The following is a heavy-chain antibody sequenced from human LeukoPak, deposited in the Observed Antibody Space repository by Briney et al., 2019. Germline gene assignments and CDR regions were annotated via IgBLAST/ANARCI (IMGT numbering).Heavy chain of an antibody. CDR3: ARDLSSGWYGL. Sequence: GGSLRPSCAASGFSFSNYWMSWVRQAPGKGLEWVANIKQDGSEKYYVDSVKGRFTIPRDNAKNSLYLQMNSLRAEDTAVYYCARDLSSGWYGLWGQGTLVTVSS. V-gene: IGHV3-7*01. CDR1: GFSFSNYW. D-gene: IGHD6-19*01. CDR2: IKQDGSEK. J-gene: IGHJ4*02.